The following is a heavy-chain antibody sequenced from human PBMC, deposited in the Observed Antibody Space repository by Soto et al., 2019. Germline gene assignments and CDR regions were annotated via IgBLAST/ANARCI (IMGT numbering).Heavy chain of an antibody. J-gene: IGHJ4*02. Sequence: PGGSLRLSCTDSGFTLSHYDMHWLRHAPGEGLEWVAVISYGGSNKYYADSVKGRFTISRDNSKNTLYLQMNSLRVEDTAVYYCAKDNMIRGVIGGAYFDSWGPGTLVTVSS. V-gene: IGHV3-30*18. CDR3: AKDNMIRGVIGGAYFDS. CDR1: GFTLSHYD. CDR2: ISYGGSNK. D-gene: IGHD3-10*01.